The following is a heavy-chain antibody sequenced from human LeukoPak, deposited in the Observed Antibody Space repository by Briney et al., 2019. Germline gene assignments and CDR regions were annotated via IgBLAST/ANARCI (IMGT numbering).Heavy chain of an antibody. CDR3: AQQVGYCSSGSCYFTY. V-gene: IGHV3-23*01. J-gene: IGHJ1*01. D-gene: IGHD2-15*01. CDR2: ISNTGGST. Sequence: GGSLRLSCAASGFTFSSYAMSWVRQAPGKGLEWVSAISNTGGSTYYADSVKGRFTISRDRSKNTLSLQMNSLRAEDTAVYYCAQQVGYCSSGSCYFTYWGQGTLVTVSS. CDR1: GFTFSSYA.